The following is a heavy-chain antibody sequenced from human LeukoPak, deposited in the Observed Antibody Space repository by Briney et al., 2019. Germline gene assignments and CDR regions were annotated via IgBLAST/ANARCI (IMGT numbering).Heavy chain of an antibody. CDR3: ARGRDGYNSLY. CDR2: IYSGGST. D-gene: IGHD5-24*01. CDR1: GFTVSSNY. J-gene: IGHJ4*02. V-gene: IGHV3-53*01. Sequence: PGGSLRLSCAASGFTVSSNYMSWVRQAPGKGLEWVSVIYSGGSTYYADSVKGRFTISRDNSKNTLYLQMNSLRAEDTAVYYCARGRDGYNSLYWGQGTLVTVSS.